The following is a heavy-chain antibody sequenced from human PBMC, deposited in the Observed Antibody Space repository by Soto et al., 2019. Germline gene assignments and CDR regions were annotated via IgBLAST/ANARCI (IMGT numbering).Heavy chain of an antibody. CDR1: GGTFSSYT. J-gene: IGHJ4*02. V-gene: IGHV1-69*02. Sequence: QVQLVQSGAEVKKPGSSVKVSCKASGGTFSSYTISWVRQAPGQGLEWMGRIIPILGIANYAQKFQGRVTITADKSASTAYMELSSLRSEDTAVYYCARPYGDYGQYYFDYWGQGTLVTVSS. CDR3: ARPYGDYGQYYFDY. D-gene: IGHD4-17*01. CDR2: IIPILGIA.